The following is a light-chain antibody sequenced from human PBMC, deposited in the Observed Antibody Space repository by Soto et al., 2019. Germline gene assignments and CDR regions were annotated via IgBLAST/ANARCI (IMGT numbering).Light chain of an antibody. CDR3: RQYGSSPPIT. Sequence: VQTQSPGTLSLSQGERATLPXRNSQSVIISYLAWYQQKPXXSTRPXXXYKXNRGTGILARLSGSGSGRDFTLTISRLKPEEFVVDYCRQYGSSPPITVGQGTRLEI. CDR1: QSVIISY. V-gene: IGKV3-20*01. CDR2: YKX. J-gene: IGKJ5*01.